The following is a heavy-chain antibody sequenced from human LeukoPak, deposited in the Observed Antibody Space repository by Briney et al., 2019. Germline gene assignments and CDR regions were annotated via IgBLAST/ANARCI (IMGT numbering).Heavy chain of an antibody. CDR3: ARVGLGFDYYYYMDV. D-gene: IGHD3-16*01. J-gene: IGHJ6*03. CDR1: GFTFSSYS. Sequence: GRSLRLSCAASGFTFSSYSMNWVRQAPGKGLEWVSSISSSSSYIYYADSVKGRFTISRDNAKNSLYLQMNSLRAEDTAVYYCARVGLGFDYYYYMDVWGKGTTVTISS. V-gene: IGHV3-21*01. CDR2: ISSSSSYI.